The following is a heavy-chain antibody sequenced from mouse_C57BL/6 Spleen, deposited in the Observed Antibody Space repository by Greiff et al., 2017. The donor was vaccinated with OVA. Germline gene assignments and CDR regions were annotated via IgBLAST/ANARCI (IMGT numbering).Heavy chain of an antibody. CDR3: ARGNGNYSYYYAMDY. CDR1: GYTFTSYW. J-gene: IGHJ4*01. D-gene: IGHD2-1*01. CDR2: IDPSDSYI. V-gene: IGHV1-69*01. Sequence: QVQLQQPGAELVMPGASVKLSCKASGYTFTSYWMHWVKQRPGQGLEWIGEIDPSDSYINYNQKFKGKSTLTVDKSSSTAYMQLSSLTSEDSAVYYCARGNGNYSYYYAMDYWGQGTSVTVSS.